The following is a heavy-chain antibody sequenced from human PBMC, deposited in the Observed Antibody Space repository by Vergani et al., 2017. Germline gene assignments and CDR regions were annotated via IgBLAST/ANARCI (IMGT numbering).Heavy chain of an antibody. J-gene: IGHJ4*02. CDR1: GFTFSSYW. CDR3: AKAYGDYALDY. D-gene: IGHD4-17*01. V-gene: IGHV3-7*01. Sequence: EVQLVESGGGLVQPGGSLRLSCAASGFTFSSYWMSWVRQSPGKGLEWVANIKQDGSEKYYVDSVKGRFTISRDTAKNSLYLQMNSLRAEDTAVYYCAKAYGDYALDYWGQGTLVTVSS. CDR2: IKQDGSEK.